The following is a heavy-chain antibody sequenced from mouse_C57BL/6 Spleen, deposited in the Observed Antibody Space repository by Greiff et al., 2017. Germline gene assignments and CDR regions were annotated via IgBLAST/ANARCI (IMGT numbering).Heavy chain of an antibody. V-gene: IGHV1-82*01. CDR1: GYAFSSSW. Sequence: VKLVESGPELVKPGASVKISCKASGYAFSSSWLNWVKQRPGKGLEWIGRIYPGDGDTNYNGKFKGKATLTADKSSSTAYMQLSSLTSEDSAVYFCAREGSSGSFDYWGQCTTLTVSS. CDR3: AREGSSGSFDY. CDR2: IYPGDGDT. J-gene: IGHJ2*01. D-gene: IGHD3-2*02.